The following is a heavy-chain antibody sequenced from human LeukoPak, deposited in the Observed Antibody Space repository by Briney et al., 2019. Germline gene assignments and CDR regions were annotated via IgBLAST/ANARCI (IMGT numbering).Heavy chain of an antibody. D-gene: IGHD5-24*01. CDR1: GFTFSSYG. CDR3: AKDGEWLQFNYYYYMDV. CDR2: IRYDGSNK. J-gene: IGHJ6*03. V-gene: IGHV3-30*02. Sequence: PGGSLRLSCAASGFTFSSYGMHWVRQAPGKGLEWVAFIRYDGSNKYYADSVKGRFTISRDNSKNTLYLQMNSLRAEDTAVYYCAKDGEWLQFNYYYYMDVWGKGTTVTVSS.